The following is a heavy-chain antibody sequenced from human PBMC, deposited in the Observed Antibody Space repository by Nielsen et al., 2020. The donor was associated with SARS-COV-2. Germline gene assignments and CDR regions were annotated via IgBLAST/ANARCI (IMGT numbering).Heavy chain of an antibody. Sequence: SETLSLTCTVSGGSISSSSYYWGWIRQPPGKGLEWIGSIYYSGSTYYNPSLKSRVTISVDTSKNQFSLKLSSVTAADTAVYYCARQSGGNSRVDYWGQGTRVTVSS. V-gene: IGHV4-39*01. D-gene: IGHD4-23*01. J-gene: IGHJ4*02. CDR3: ARQSGGNSRVDY. CDR1: GGSISSSSYY. CDR2: IYYSGST.